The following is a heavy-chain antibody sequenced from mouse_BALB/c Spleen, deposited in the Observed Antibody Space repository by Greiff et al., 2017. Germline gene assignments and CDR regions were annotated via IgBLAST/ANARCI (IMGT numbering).Heavy chain of an antibody. CDR1: GFSLTSYG. D-gene: IGHD1-1*01. CDR2: IWSGGST. V-gene: IGHV2-4-1*01. J-gene: IGHJ4*01. Sequence: VKLQQSGPGLVQPSQSLSITCTVSGFSLTSYGVHWVRQSPGKGLEWLGVIWSGGSTDYNAAFISRLSISKDNSKSQVFFKMNSLQADDTAIYYCARCYYYYYGSSNAMDYWGQGTSVTVSS. CDR3: ARCYYYYYGSSNAMDY.